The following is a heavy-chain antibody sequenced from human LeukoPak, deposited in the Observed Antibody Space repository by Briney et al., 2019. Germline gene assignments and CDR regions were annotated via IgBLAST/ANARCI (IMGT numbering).Heavy chain of an antibody. CDR3: ATIVVDPGSVYYYMDV. V-gene: IGHV4-38-2*02. CDR1: GYSISSGDY. D-gene: IGHD2-2*01. Sequence: SETLSLTCTVSGYSISSGDYWGWIRQPPGKGLEWIGSTYHSGSTYYNPSLKSRVSISVDTSKIQFSLRLSSVTAADTAVYYCATIVVDPGSVYYYMDVWGKGTTVTVSS. CDR2: TYHSGST. J-gene: IGHJ6*03.